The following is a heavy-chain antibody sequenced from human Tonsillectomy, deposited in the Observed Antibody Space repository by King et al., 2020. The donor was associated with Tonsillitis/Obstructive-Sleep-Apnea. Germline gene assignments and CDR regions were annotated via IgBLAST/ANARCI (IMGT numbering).Heavy chain of an antibody. J-gene: IGHJ4*02. CDR3: AGQNLWGYYFDY. Sequence: VQLQQWGAGLLKPSETLSLTCAVYGGSFSGYNWTWIRQPPGKGLEWIGEINHSGGTTYDPSLKSRVTISLDTSKNQFSLKLSSVTAADTAVYYCAGQNLWGYYFDYWGQGTPVTVSS. D-gene: IGHD7-27*01. V-gene: IGHV4-34*01. CDR1: GGSFSGYN. CDR2: INHSGGT.